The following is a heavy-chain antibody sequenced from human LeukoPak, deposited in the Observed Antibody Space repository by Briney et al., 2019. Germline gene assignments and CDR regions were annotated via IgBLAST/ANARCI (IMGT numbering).Heavy chain of an antibody. D-gene: IGHD3-9*01. CDR1: GFTFSSYA. J-gene: IGHJ4*02. CDR3: AKGSYYDILTGYYYCFDY. Sequence: GGSLRLSCAASGFTFSSYAMSWVRHAPGQGLEWVSAISGSGGSTYYADSVKGRFTISRDNSKNTLYLQMNSLRAENTAVYDCAKGSYYDILTGYYYCFDYWGQGTLVTVSS. V-gene: IGHV3-23*01. CDR2: ISGSGGST.